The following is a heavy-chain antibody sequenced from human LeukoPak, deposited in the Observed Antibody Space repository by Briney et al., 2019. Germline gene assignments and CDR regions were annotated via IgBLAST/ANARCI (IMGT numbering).Heavy chain of an antibody. CDR1: GYTFTNYA. CDR3: ARDAEWELQELDY. Sequence: ASVKVSCKASGYTFTNYAIHWVRQAPGQGLEWMGWISAYNGNTNYAQKLQGRVTMTADTSTSTAYMELRSLRSDDTAVYYCARDAEWELQELDYWGQGTLVTVSS. J-gene: IGHJ4*02. D-gene: IGHD1-26*01. V-gene: IGHV1-18*01. CDR2: ISAYNGNT.